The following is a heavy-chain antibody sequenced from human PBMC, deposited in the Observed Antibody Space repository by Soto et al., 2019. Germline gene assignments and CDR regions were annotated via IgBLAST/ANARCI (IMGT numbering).Heavy chain of an antibody. CDR1: GRIFSSFP. J-gene: IGHJ1*01. D-gene: IGHD5-18*01. V-gene: IGHV1-69*06. CDR3: ARVGSRDAYNYVLDQ. Sequence: QVQVVQSGAEVKKPGSSVKISCKASGRIFSSFPTSWVRQVPGQGLEWMGGVISACGSVTYASKFQGRVTMTAVNAAGIGYMELTSLTSEDTAIYYCARVGSRDAYNYVLDQWGPGTMVTVSS. CDR2: VISACGSV.